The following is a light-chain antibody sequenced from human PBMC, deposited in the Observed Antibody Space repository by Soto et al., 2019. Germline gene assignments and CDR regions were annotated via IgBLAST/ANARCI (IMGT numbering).Light chain of an antibody. CDR2: AAS. CDR3: QQLNSFPLT. V-gene: IGKV1-9*01. Sequence: DIQLTQSPSFLSASVGDRVTITCRASQGISSYLAWYQQKPGKAPKLLIYAASTLQSGVPSRFSGSGSGTDFTLTISSLQPEDFATYYCQQLNSFPLTFRQGTRLEIK. J-gene: IGKJ5*01. CDR1: QGISSY.